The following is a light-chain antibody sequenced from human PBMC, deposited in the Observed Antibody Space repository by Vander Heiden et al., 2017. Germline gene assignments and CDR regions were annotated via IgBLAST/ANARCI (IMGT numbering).Light chain of an antibody. J-gene: IGKJ1*01. CDR3: LQDNNWPRT. CDR1: QSVSSN. Sequence: EIVMTQPPATLSVSPGERATLSCRASQSVSSNLAWYLQKPGQAPRLLIYGASTRTTGIPARFSGSGSGTEFTLTISSLQSEDFAVYYCLQDNNWPRTFGQGTKVEIK. V-gene: IGKV3-15*01. CDR2: GAS.